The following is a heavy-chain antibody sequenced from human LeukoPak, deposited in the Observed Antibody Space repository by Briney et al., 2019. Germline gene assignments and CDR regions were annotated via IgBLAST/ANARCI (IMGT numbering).Heavy chain of an antibody. CDR2: IYYSGNT. V-gene: IGHV4-59*11. Sequence: SETLSLTCTVSGGSISSHYWSWVRQPPGKGLEWIGYIYYSGNTNYNPSLESRVTISVDTSKNQFSLNLTSVIAADTAVYYCARGSGWYYYWGQGTLVTVSS. CDR3: ARGSGWYYY. CDR1: GGSISSHY. D-gene: IGHD6-19*01. J-gene: IGHJ4*02.